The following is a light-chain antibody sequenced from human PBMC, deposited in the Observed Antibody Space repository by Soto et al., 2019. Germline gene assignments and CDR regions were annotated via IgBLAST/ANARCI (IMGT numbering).Light chain of an antibody. Sequence: PGERVTLSCRASQSVSSSYLTWYQQKPGQAPRLLIYGASTRATGIPARFSGSGSGTEFTLTISSLQSEDFAVYYCQQYNNWPPTFGQGTRLEIK. CDR3: QQYNNWPPT. V-gene: IGKV3D-15*01. CDR1: QSVSSSY. J-gene: IGKJ5*01. CDR2: GAS.